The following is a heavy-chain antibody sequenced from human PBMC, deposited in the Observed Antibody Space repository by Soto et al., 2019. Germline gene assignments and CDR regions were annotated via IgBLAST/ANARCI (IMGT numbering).Heavy chain of an antibody. V-gene: IGHV1-18*01. CDR2: ISTYNGDT. D-gene: IGHD3-16*01. Sequence: QVQLVQSGAEVKKPGASVKVSCKAPGYSFTTYGIARVRQAPGQGLEWMGWISTYNGDTDYAQNLQGRVIMTTDTSTTTAYMDLRRLRSEGTAVYYCSSEGYGPYYYSGMEVGGQGTTVSDSS. CDR3: SSEGYGPYYYSGMEV. J-gene: IGHJ6*02. CDR1: GYSFTTYG.